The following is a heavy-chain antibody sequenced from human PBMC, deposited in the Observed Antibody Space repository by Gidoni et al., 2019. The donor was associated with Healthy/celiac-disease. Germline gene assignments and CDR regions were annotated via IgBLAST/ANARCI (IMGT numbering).Heavy chain of an antibody. Sequence: QVQLVESGGGVVQPGRSIRLSCPASGFTFRSNGMHWVRQAPGKGLEWVAVISYDGSNKYYADSVKGRFTIARDNSKNTLYLQMNSLRAEDTAVYYCAKDVREGGSYLDYWGQGTLVTVSS. D-gene: IGHD1-26*01. V-gene: IGHV3-30*18. J-gene: IGHJ4*02. CDR2: ISYDGSNK. CDR1: GFTFRSNG. CDR3: AKDVREGGSYLDY.